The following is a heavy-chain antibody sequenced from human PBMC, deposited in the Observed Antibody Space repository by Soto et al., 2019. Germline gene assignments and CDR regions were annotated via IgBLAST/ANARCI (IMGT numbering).Heavy chain of an antibody. CDR2: VNHSGNT. Sequence: QVHLQKWGAGLLKPSETLSLTCAVYGGSFSGYYWSWIRQPPGKGLEWIGEVNHSGNTNYNPSLKSRVTISVDTSKNQFSLKLMSVTTADTALYYCARGYCSTDSCYPPDAFDVWDQGTLVTVSS. CDR3: ARGYCSTDSCYPPDAFDV. V-gene: IGHV4-34*02. J-gene: IGHJ3*01. D-gene: IGHD2-15*01. CDR1: GGSFSGYY.